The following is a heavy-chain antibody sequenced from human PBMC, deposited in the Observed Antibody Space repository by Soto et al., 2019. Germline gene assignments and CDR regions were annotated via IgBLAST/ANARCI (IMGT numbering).Heavy chain of an antibody. CDR1: AFNLKNHW. V-gene: IGHV3-7*01. Sequence: HPLGARRLSCSTSAFNLKNHWMTLVRHAAAEGREWLANIKQDGSETHYLDSVRGRFTLSRENARSSVFLQMINVRDDDTAIYRCAPRPHSSSTTPYLGVFDYWGRGTVVTVSS. J-gene: IGHJ4*02. CDR3: APRPHSSSTTPYLGVFDY. D-gene: IGHD2-2*01. CDR2: IKQDGSET.